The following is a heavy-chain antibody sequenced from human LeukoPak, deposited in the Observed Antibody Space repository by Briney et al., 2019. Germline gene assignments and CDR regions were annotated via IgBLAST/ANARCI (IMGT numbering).Heavy chain of an antibody. V-gene: IGHV3-23*01. Sequence: GGSLRLSCAASGFTFSSCAMSWVRQAPGKGLEWVSAISGSGGSSYYADSVKGRFTISRDNSKNTLYLQMNSLRAEDTAVYYCARLDLAGGWTDFDYWGQGTLVTVSS. CDR3: ARLDLAGGWTDFDY. J-gene: IGHJ4*02. CDR2: ISGSGGSS. D-gene: IGHD6-19*01. CDR1: GFTFSSCA.